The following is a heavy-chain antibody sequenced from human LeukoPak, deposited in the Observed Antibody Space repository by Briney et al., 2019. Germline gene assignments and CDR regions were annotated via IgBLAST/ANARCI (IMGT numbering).Heavy chain of an antibody. CDR1: GGSISSSSYY. Sequence: PSETLSLTCTVSGGSISSSSYYWGWIRQPPGKGLEWIGSIYYSGSTYYNPSLKSRVTISVDTSKNQFSLKLSSVTAADTAVYYCARSYYDFWSGYSSGFYYGMDVWGQGTTVTVSS. D-gene: IGHD3-3*01. CDR3: ARSYYDFWSGYSSGFYYGMDV. J-gene: IGHJ6*02. V-gene: IGHV4-39*01. CDR2: IYYSGST.